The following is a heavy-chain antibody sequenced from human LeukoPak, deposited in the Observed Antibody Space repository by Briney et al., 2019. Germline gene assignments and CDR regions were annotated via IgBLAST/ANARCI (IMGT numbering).Heavy chain of an antibody. CDR3: ARDGMDYYDSSGYQNYFDY. J-gene: IGHJ4*02. CDR1: VGTFSIYA. CDR2: IIPIFGTA. Sequence: GASVTVSCKSSVGTFSIYAISWVRQAPGQGLEWMGGIIPIFGTANYAQKFQGRVTITADESTSTAYMELSSLRSEDTAVYYCARDGMDYYDSSGYQNYFDYWGQGTLVTVSS. V-gene: IGHV1-69*13. D-gene: IGHD3-22*01.